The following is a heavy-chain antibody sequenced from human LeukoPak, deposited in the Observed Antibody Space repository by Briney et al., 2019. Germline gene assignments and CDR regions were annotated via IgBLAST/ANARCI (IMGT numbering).Heavy chain of an antibody. D-gene: IGHD2-2*01. J-gene: IGHJ4*02. CDR2: IWYDGSNK. CDR1: GFTFSSYG. V-gene: IGHV3-33*01. CDR3: ARVRDIVVVPAADFDY. Sequence: GGSLRLSCAASGFTFSSYGMHWVRQAPGKGLEWVAVIWYDGSNKYYADSVKGRFTISRDNSKNTLYLQMNSLRAEDTAVYYCARVRDIVVVPAADFDYWGQGTLVTVSS.